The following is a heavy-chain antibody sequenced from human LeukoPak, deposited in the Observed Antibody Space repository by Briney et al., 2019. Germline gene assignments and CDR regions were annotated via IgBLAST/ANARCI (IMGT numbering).Heavy chain of an antibody. CDR1: GFTFSNYW. D-gene: IGHD6-19*01. Sequence: PGGSLRLSCAASGFTFSNYWMHWVRQAPGKGLVWVSRINSDGINTSYADSVKGRFTISRDNAKNTLYLQMNSLRAEDTAVYYCARGADTGYSSDSWGQGTLVTVSS. CDR3: ARGADTGYSSDS. J-gene: IGHJ5*02. CDR2: INSDGINT. V-gene: IGHV3-74*01.